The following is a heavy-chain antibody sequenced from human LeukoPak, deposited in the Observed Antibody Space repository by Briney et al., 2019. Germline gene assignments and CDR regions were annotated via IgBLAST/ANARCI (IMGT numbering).Heavy chain of an antibody. Sequence: GGSLRLSRAASGFTFSSYSMNWVRQAPGKGLEWVSSISSSSSYIYYADSVKGRFTISRDNAKNSLYLQMNSLRAEDTAVYYCAREGSGYDYNYWGQGTLVTASS. CDR1: GFTFSSYS. CDR2: ISSSSSYI. J-gene: IGHJ4*02. V-gene: IGHV3-21*01. CDR3: AREGSGYDYNY. D-gene: IGHD5-12*01.